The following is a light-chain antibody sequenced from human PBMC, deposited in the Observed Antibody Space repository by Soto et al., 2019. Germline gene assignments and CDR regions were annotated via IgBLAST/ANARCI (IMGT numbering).Light chain of an antibody. CDR2: ATS. CDR3: QQYGDYNSPRYS. J-gene: IGKJ2*03. Sequence: EIVLTQSPGTLSLSPGDRVTLSCRASQSVSSNYLAWYQQKPGQAPRLLIYATSARATGIPDRFSGSGSGTDFDLTISRLEPEDFAMYYCQQYGDYNSPRYSFGQGTRLE. V-gene: IGKV3-20*01. CDR1: QSVSSNY.